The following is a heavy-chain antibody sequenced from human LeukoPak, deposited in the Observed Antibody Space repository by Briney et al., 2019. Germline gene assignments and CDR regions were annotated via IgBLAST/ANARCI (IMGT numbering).Heavy chain of an antibody. D-gene: IGHD6-13*01. CDR2: INPSGGST. Sequence: ASVKVSCKASGYTFTSYYMHWVRQAPGQGLEWMGIINPSGGSTSYAQKFQGRVAMTRDTSTGTVYMELSSLRPEDTAVYYCAREPSSIAAAGTAFDYWGQGTLVTVSP. V-gene: IGHV1-46*03. CDR3: AREPSSIAAAGTAFDY. CDR1: GYTFTSYY. J-gene: IGHJ4*02.